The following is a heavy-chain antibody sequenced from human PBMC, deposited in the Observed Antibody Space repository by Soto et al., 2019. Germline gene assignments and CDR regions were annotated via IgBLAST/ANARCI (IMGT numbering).Heavy chain of an antibody. V-gene: IGHV4-39*01. CDR2: FFSGST. D-gene: IGHD6-13*01. J-gene: IGHJ4*02. CDR1: GGSITSRSSY. CDR3: ATTRGLAVGGSFNY. Sequence: SETLSLTCSVSGGSITSRSSYSAWIRQPPGKGLEWIGTFFSGSTFSNPSLRSRVTISKDTSRNQFSLKLTSVAATDTAMYYCATTRGLAVGGSFNYWGQGALVTVSS.